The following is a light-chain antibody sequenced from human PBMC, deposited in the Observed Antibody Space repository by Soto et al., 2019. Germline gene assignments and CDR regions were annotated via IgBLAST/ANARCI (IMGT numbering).Light chain of an antibody. CDR2: DAS. J-gene: IGKJ1*01. CDR3: QQYRSPPQT. V-gene: IGKV3-20*01. CDR1: QSVSSSY. Sequence: EIVLTQSPGTLSLSPGERATLSCRASQSVSSSYLAWYQQKPGQAPRLLIYDASSRATGIPDRFSGSGSGTAFTLTISRLEPEDFAVYYCQQYRSPPQTFGQGTKVEIK.